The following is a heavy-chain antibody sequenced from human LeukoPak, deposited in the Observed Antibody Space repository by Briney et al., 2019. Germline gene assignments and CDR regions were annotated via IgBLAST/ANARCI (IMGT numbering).Heavy chain of an antibody. CDR3: AREYRSSWYLNWFDP. D-gene: IGHD6-13*01. J-gene: IGHJ5*02. CDR1: GYSISSGYY. CDR2: IYNSGST. V-gene: IGHV4-38-2*02. Sequence: PSETLSLTCTVSGYSISSGYYWGWIRQSPGKGLEWIGSIYNSGSTYYNPSLKSRVTISIDTSKNQFSLELSSVTAADTAVYYCAREYRSSWYLNWFDPWGQGTLVTVSS.